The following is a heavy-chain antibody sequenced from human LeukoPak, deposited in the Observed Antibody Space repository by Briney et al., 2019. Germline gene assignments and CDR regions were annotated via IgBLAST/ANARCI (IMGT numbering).Heavy chain of an antibody. D-gene: IGHD3-9*01. Sequence: KASETLSLTCAVYGGSFTSYYWSWIRQVPGKGLEWIGEIHHRAGTNYNPSLKSRVTISADTSKNQFSLTLSSVTAADSAVFYCGNGPVREEIGLTGNSYSFGLDPWGQGTKVTVSS. V-gene: IGHV4-34*01. CDR3: GNGPVREEIGLTGNSYSFGLDP. CDR1: GGSFTSYY. J-gene: IGHJ5*02. CDR2: IHHRAGT.